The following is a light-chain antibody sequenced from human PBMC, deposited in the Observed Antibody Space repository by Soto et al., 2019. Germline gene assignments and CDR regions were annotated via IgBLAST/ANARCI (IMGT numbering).Light chain of an antibody. Sequence: QSVLNQPPSASGTPGQIVSLSCSGSSSNIGSNTVTWYQQLPGTAPKLLIYSTSQRSSGVPGRFSGAKCGASASLSISGLQSEDEADYYCAAWDDRLDVYVFGTGTKLAVL. V-gene: IGLV1-44*01. CDR1: SSNIGSNT. CDR2: STS. CDR3: AAWDDRLDVYV. J-gene: IGLJ1*01.